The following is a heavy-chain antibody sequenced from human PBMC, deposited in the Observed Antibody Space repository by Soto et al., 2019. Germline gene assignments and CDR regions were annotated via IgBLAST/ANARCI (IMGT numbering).Heavy chain of an antibody. CDR3: ARDSYSSSWYYEFDS. V-gene: IGHV4-59*01. Sequence: SETLSLTCTVSGGYISSYYWSWIRQPPWKGLEWIVNIYYSGSTKYNPQLKSRVTISLDTSPNQFSLKLSDVTAADTAVYYCARDSYSSSWYYEFDSWGKGTLITVSS. D-gene: IGHD6-13*01. J-gene: IGHJ3*02. CDR2: IYYSGST. CDR1: GGYISSYY.